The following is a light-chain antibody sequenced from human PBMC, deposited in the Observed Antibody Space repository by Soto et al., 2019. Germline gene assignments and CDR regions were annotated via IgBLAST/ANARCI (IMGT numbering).Light chain of an antibody. J-gene: IGLJ2*01. CDR1: SSNIGANYD. CDR2: DNN. V-gene: IGLV1-40*01. Sequence: QSVLTQPPSVSGAPGQRVTISCTGSSSNIGANYDVHWYQQIPGTAPKLLIYDNNNRPSGVPDRFSGSKSGTSASLAITGLQADDEADYYCQSYDSSLCGRVLFGGGTKLTVL. CDR3: QSYDSSLCGRVL.